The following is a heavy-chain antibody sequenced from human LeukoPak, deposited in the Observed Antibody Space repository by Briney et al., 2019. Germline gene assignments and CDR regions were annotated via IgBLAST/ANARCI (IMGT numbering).Heavy chain of an antibody. J-gene: IGHJ4*02. CDR2: IKWDGGRT. D-gene: IGHD1-14*01. CDR3: GREGGRGRYFYFDY. CDR1: GFTFDDYG. V-gene: IGHV3-20*04. Sequence: GGSLRLSCAASGFTFDDYGMSWVRQAPGKGLEWVSGIKWDGGRTGYADSVKGRFTISRDNAKNSVYLQMNSLRAEDMALYYCGREGGRGRYFYFDYWGQGTLVTVPP.